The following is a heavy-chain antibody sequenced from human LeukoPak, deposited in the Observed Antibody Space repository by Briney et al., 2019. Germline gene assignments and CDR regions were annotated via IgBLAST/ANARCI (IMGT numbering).Heavy chain of an antibody. CDR1: GFTFRLYS. J-gene: IGHJ4*02. D-gene: IGHD1-1*01. CDR3: ARHRTYYFDY. Sequence: GGSLRLSCAASGFTFRLYSMSWVRQAPGKGLEWVSCINSDGSSTNYADSVKGRFTISRDNAKNTLYLQMNSLRAEDTAVYYCARHRTYYFDYWGQGTLVTVSS. V-gene: IGHV3-74*01. CDR2: INSDGSST.